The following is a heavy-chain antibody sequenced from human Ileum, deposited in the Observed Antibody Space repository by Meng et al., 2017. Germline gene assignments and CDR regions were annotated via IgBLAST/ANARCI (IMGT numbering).Heavy chain of an antibody. CDR3: ARVLRPPDQTYYDFWSGYSSYYYYGMDV. D-gene: IGHD3-3*01. V-gene: IGHV3-33*01. CDR1: GFTFSSYG. Sequence: GESLKISCAASGFTFSSYGMHWVRQAPGKGLEWVAVIWYDGSNKYYADSVTGRFTISSDNSKNTLYLQMNSLRAEDTAVYYCARVLRPPDQTYYDFWSGYSSYYYYGMDVWGQGTTVTVSS. J-gene: IGHJ6*02. CDR2: IWYDGSNK.